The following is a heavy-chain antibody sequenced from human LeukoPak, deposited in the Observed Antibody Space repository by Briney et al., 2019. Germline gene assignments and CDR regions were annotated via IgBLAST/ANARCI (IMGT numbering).Heavy chain of an antibody. CDR3: ASLGANWDFDY. J-gene: IGHJ4*02. Sequence: SETPSLTCTVSGGSISSYYWSWIRQPPGKGLEWIGYIYYSGSTNYNPSLKSRVTISVDTSKNQFSLKLSSVTAADTAVYYCASLGANWDFDYWGQGTLVTVSS. CDR2: IYYSGST. CDR1: GGSISSYY. V-gene: IGHV4-59*08. D-gene: IGHD7-27*01.